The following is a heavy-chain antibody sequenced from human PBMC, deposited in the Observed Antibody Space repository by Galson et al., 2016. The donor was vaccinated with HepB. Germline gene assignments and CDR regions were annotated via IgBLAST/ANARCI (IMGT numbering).Heavy chain of an antibody. CDR1: GGTFTYYD. CDR3: AKVTYYYDGSDTPYFEY. Sequence: SVKVSCKASGGTFTYYDISWVRQAPGQGLEWMGGIIPIFGTANYAEKFQGRVTITADESTSTAYMELSSLRSEDTAVYYCAKVTYYYDGSDTPYFEYWGQGTLVTVPS. CDR2: IIPIFGTA. V-gene: IGHV1-69*13. J-gene: IGHJ4*02. D-gene: IGHD3-22*01.